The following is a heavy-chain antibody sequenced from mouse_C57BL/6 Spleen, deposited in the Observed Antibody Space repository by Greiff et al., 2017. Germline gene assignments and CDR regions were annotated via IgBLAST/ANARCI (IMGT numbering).Heavy chain of an antibody. J-gene: IGHJ4*01. Sequence: DVQLVESGGGLVKPGGSLKLSCAASGFTFSSYAMSWVRQTPEKRLEWVATISDGGSYTYYPDNVKGRFTISRDNAKNNLYLQMSHLKSEDTAMYYCARALGMDYWGQGTSVTVSS. CDR3: ARALGMDY. CDR2: ISDGGSYT. V-gene: IGHV5-4*01. CDR1: GFTFSSYA. D-gene: IGHD4-1*01.